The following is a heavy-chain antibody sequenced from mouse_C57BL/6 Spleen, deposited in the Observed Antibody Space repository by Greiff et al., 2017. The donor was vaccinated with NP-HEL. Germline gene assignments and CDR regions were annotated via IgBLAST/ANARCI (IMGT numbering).Heavy chain of an antibody. D-gene: IGHD1-1*01. CDR2: INYDGSST. J-gene: IGHJ4*01. V-gene: IGHV5-16*01. Sequence: EVKLMESEGGLVQPGSSMKLSCTASGFTFSDYYMAWVRQVPEKGLEWVANINYDGSSTYYLDSLKSRFIISRDNAKNILYLQMSSLKSEDTATYYCARDGSSYEGAMDYWGQGTSVTVSS. CDR1: GFTFSDYY. CDR3: ARDGSSYEGAMDY.